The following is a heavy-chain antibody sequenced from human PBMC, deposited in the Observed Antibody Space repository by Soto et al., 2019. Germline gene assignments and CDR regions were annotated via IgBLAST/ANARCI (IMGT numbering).Heavy chain of an antibody. J-gene: IGHJ4*02. CDR3: XXXXXXXSPESYDH. D-gene: IGHD3-10*01. V-gene: IGHV3-30*03. Sequence: QVQLAESGGGVVQPGRSLRLSCAASGFTFSSYGMHWVRQAPGKALEWVAIISYDGSNQYYADSVKGRFTISRDNXXXXXXXXXXXXXXXXXXXXXCXXXXXXXSPESYDHWGQGVLVTVSS. CDR1: GFTFSSYG. CDR2: ISYDGSNQ.